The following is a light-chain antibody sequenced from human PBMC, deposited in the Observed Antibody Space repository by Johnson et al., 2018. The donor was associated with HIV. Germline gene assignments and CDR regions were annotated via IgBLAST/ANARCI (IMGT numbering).Light chain of an antibody. CDR1: SSNIGNNY. V-gene: IGLV1-51*01. CDR2: DNN. J-gene: IGLJ1*01. Sequence: QSVLTQPPSVSAAPGQKVTISCSGSSSNIGNNYVSWYQQLPGTAPKLLIYDNNKRPSGIPDRFSGSKSVTSATLGITGLQTGDEADDYCGTWDSSLSAAYVFGTGTKVTVL. CDR3: GTWDSSLSAAYV.